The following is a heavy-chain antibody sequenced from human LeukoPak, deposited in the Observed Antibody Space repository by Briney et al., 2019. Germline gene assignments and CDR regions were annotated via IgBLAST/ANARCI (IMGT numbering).Heavy chain of an antibody. D-gene: IGHD6-13*01. Sequence: GGSLRLSCAASGFTFSSYAMSWVRQAPGKGLEWVSAISGSGGSTYYADPVKGRFTISRDNSKNTLYLQMNSLRAEDTAVYYCAKGSLGSWYYFDYWGQGTLVTVSS. V-gene: IGHV3-23*01. CDR1: GFTFSSYA. CDR2: ISGSGGST. J-gene: IGHJ4*02. CDR3: AKGSLGSWYYFDY.